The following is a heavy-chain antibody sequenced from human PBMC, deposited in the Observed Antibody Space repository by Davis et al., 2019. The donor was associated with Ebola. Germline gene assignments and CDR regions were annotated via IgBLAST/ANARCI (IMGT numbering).Heavy chain of an antibody. V-gene: IGHV4-34*01. D-gene: IGHD4-23*01. CDR1: GGSFSGYY. J-gene: IGHJ6*02. CDR3: ARGSANSALYYYYGMDV. Sequence: SETLSLTCAVYGGSFSGYYWSWIRQPPGKGLEWIGEINHSGSTNYNPSLKSRVAISVDTSKNQFSLKLSSVTAADTAVYYCARGSANSALYYYYGMDVWGQGTTVTVSS. CDR2: INHSGST.